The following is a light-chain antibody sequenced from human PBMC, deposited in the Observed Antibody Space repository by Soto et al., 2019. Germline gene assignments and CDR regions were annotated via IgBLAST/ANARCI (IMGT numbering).Light chain of an antibody. J-gene: IGLJ2*01. CDR1: SSDVGGYNY. CDR2: DVT. CDR3: SSYTTSSTPAVV. V-gene: IGLV2-14*01. Sequence: QSALTQPASVSGSPGQSITISCTGTSSDVGGYNYVSWYQQHPGNAPKLMIYDVTNRPSGVSDRFSGSKSGNTASLTISGLQAEDEAAYYCSSYTTSSTPAVVFGGGTQLTVL.